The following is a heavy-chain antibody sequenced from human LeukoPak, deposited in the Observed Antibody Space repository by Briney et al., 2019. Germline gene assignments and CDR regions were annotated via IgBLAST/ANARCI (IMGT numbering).Heavy chain of an antibody. J-gene: IGHJ4*02. D-gene: IGHD3-22*01. CDR2: INPNSGGT. Sequence: ASVKVSCKASGYTFTGYYMHWVRQAPGQGLEWMGWINPNSGGTNYAQKFQGRVTMTRDTSISTAYMELSRLRSDDTAVYYCARGPLRLYYYDSSGSFDYWGQGTLVTVSS. CDR1: GYTFTGYY. CDR3: ARGPLRLYYYDSSGSFDY. V-gene: IGHV1-2*02.